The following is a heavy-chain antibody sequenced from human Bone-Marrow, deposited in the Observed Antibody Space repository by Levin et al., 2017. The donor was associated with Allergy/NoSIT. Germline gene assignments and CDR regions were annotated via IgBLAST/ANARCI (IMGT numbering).Heavy chain of an antibody. CDR2: IYSDGNT. CDR3: ASGVGATGYFDY. Sequence: PGGSLRLSCVPSGFTVISNYMGWVRQAPGKGLEWVSVIYSDGNTFYADSVKGRFTISGDNSMNTLFLQMNYLRAEDTAVYYCASGVGATGYFDYWGQGTLVTVSS. J-gene: IGHJ4*02. V-gene: IGHV3-53*01. CDR1: GFTVISNY. D-gene: IGHD1-26*01.